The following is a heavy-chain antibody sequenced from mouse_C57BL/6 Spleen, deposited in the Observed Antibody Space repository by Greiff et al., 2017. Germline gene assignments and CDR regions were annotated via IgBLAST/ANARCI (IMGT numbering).Heavy chain of an antibody. CDR2: IWRGGST. CDR3: AKNSHYYGSSYFDY. V-gene: IGHV2-5*01. J-gene: IGHJ2*01. CDR1: GFSLTSYG. Sequence: QVQLKQSGPGLVQPSQRLSITCTVSGFSLTSYGVHWVRQSPGKGLEWLGVIWRGGSTDYNAAFMSRLSITKDNSKSQVFFKMNSLQADDTAIYYCAKNSHYYGSSYFDYWGQGTTLTVSS. D-gene: IGHD1-1*01.